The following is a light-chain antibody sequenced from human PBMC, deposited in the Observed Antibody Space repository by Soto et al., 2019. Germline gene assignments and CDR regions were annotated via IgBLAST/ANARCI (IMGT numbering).Light chain of an antibody. CDR2: EVN. CDR3: CSYAVTSTYV. J-gene: IGLJ1*01. Sequence: QSALTQPASLSGSPGQSITISCTGTSSDIGAYDYVSWFQQHPGKAPKLMISEVNNRPSGVSNRFSGSKSGNTAYLTISGLQAEDEAYYYCCSYAVTSTYVFGTGTKVTVL. CDR1: SSDIGAYDY. V-gene: IGLV2-14*01.